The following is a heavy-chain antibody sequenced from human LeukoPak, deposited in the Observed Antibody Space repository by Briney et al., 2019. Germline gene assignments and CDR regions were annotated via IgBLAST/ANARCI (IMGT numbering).Heavy chain of an antibody. CDR3: ATEGLRFLEWPPRY. J-gene: IGHJ4*02. CDR1: GYTLNELS. V-gene: IGHV1-24*01. Sequence: ASVKVSCKVSGYTLNELSMHWVRQALGKGLECMGGFDPEDGETIYAQKFQGRVTMTEDTSTDTAYMELSSLRSEDTAVYYCATEGLRFLEWPPRYWGQGTLVTVSS. CDR2: FDPEDGET. D-gene: IGHD3-3*01.